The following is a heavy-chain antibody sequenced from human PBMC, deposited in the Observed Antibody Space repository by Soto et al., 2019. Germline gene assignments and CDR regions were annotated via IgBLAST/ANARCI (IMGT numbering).Heavy chain of an antibody. CDR1: GFTFSSYA. CDR3: AKGIAAAGWNWFEP. CDR2: ISGSGGST. V-gene: IGHV3-23*01. Sequence: GWSLRLSCAASGFTFSSYAMSLVRQAPGKGLEWVSAISGSGGSTYYADSVKGRFTISRDNSKNTLYLQMNSLRAEDTAVYYCAKGIAAAGWNWFEPWGQGTLVTVSS. J-gene: IGHJ5*02. D-gene: IGHD6-13*01.